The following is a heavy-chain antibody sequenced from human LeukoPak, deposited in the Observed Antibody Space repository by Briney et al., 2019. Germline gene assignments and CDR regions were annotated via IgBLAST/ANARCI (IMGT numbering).Heavy chain of an antibody. D-gene: IGHD6-13*01. J-gene: IGHJ4*02. CDR3: AKKTRGSIAAAGIDY. CDR1: GFTFSSYA. V-gene: IGHV3-23*01. Sequence: PGGSLRLSCVASGFTFSSYAMSWVRQAPGKGLEWVSAISGSGGSTYYADSVKGRFTISRDNSKNTLYLQMNSLRAEDTAVYYCAKKTRGSIAAAGIDYWGQGTLVTVSS. CDR2: ISGSGGST.